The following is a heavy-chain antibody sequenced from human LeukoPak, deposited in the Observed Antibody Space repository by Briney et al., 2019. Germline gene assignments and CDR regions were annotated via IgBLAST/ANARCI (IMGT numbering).Heavy chain of an antibody. CDR2: ISGSGGST. Sequence: GGSLRLSCAASGFIFSSYAMSWVRQAPGKGLEWVSAISGSGGSTYYADSVKGRFTISRDNSKNTLYPQMNSLRAEDTAVYYCAKEDVGMYSYGLFDYWGQGTLVTVSS. CDR1: GFIFSSYA. J-gene: IGHJ4*02. CDR3: AKEDVGMYSYGLFDY. D-gene: IGHD5-18*01. V-gene: IGHV3-23*01.